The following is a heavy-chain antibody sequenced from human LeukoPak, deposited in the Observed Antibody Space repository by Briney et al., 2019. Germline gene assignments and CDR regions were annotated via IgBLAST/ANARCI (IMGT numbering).Heavy chain of an antibody. CDR3: ARESGYSGYDSWYFDL. V-gene: IGHV1-3*01. CDR1: GYTFTSYA. D-gene: IGHD5-12*01. Sequence: ASVKVSCKASGYTFTSYAMHWVRQAPGQRLEWMGWINAGNGNTKYSQKFQGRVTITRDTSASTAYMELSSLRSEDPAVYYCARESGYSGYDSWYFDLWGRGTLVTVSS. CDR2: INAGNGNT. J-gene: IGHJ2*01.